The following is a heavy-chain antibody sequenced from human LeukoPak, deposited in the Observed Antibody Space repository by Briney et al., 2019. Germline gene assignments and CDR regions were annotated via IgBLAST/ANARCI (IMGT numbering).Heavy chain of an antibody. Sequence: PGGSLRLSRAASGFTVSSNYMSWVRQAPGKGLEWVTVIYSGGSTYYADSVKGRFTISRDNSKNTLYLQMNSLRAEDTAVYYCATDSYGYVYWGQGTLVTVSS. D-gene: IGHD5-18*01. V-gene: IGHV3-66*01. J-gene: IGHJ4*02. CDR2: IYSGGST. CDR3: ATDSYGYVY. CDR1: GFTVSSNY.